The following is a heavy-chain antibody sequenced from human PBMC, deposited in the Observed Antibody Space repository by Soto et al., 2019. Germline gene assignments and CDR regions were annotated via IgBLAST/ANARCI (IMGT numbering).Heavy chain of an antibody. V-gene: IGHV3-74*01. CDR1: GFTFDYYW. J-gene: IGHJ3*01. CDR3: AGGDRGGFDL. Sequence: GGSLRLSCAASGFTFDYYWMHWVRQAPWKGLVWVSRVHSGGTTTTYADSVKGRFTISRDNARNTVSLQMSSLRAEGTAIYYCAGGDRGGFDLWGHGTMVTVSS. CDR2: VHSGGTTT. D-gene: IGHD3-10*01.